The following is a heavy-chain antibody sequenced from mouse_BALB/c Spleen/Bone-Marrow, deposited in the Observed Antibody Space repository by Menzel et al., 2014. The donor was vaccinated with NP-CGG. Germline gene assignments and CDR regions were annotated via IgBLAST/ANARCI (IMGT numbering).Heavy chain of an antibody. CDR3: ARIYYGNYY. J-gene: IGHJ2*01. CDR1: GHAFTNYL. D-gene: IGHD2-1*01. Sequence: VKLQESGAELVRPGTSVKVSCKASGHAFTNYLIEWVKQRPGQGLEWIGVINPGSGGTNYNEKFKGKATLTADKSSSTAYMQLSSLTSDDSAVYLCARIYYGNYYWGQGTTLTVSS. CDR2: INPGSGGT. V-gene: IGHV1-54*01.